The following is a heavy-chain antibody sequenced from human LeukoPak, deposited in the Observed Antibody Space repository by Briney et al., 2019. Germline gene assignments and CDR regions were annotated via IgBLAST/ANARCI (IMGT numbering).Heavy chain of an antibody. CDR3: AKDYYDSSGLFDY. V-gene: IGHV3-30*18. CDR2: ISYDGSNK. CDR1: GFTFSSYG. Sequence: GGSLRLSCAASGFTFSSYGMHWVRQAPGKGLEGGAVISYDGSNKYYADSVKGRFTISRDNSKNTLYLQMNSLRAEDTAVYYCAKDYYDSSGLFDYWGQGTLVTVSS. J-gene: IGHJ4*02. D-gene: IGHD3-22*01.